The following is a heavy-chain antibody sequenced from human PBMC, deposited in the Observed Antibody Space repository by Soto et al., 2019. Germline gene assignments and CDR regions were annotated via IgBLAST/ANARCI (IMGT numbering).Heavy chain of an antibody. D-gene: IGHD2-2*01. CDR1: GYTFSNYC. Sequence: QVQLVQSGGEVKKPGASVKVSCKTSGYTFSNYCINWVRQAPGQGLEWLGWISLYSDGTNYAQKFQGRVSMTTDTSTTTAYMELRSLRSDDTAVYYCARVVPGAEAWFGPWGQGTLVTVSS. V-gene: IGHV1-18*04. J-gene: IGHJ5*02. CDR2: ISLYSDGT. CDR3: ARVVPGAEAWFGP.